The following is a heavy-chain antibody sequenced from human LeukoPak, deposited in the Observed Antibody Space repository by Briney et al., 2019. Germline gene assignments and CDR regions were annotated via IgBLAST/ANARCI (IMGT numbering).Heavy chain of an antibody. J-gene: IGHJ4*02. Sequence: SETLSLTCTVSGTSISTYYWSWIRQPPGKGLEWVGYLYYSGSTSYNPSLKSRVTISVDTSKNQFSLRLSSVTAAGTAVYYCARAGSGYSFDYWGQGTLVTVSS. CDR2: LYYSGST. CDR3: ARAGSGYSFDY. D-gene: IGHD3-10*01. V-gene: IGHV4-59*08. CDR1: GTSISTYY.